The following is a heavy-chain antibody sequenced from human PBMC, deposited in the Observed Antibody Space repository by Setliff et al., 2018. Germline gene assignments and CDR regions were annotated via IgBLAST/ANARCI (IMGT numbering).Heavy chain of an antibody. CDR1: GYNFTTYA. J-gene: IGHJ3*02. V-gene: IGHV7-4-1*02. D-gene: IGHD3-10*01. CDR2: ISTNTGNP. CDR3: AREKFPRYYGPLDAFDI. Sequence: ASVKVSCKASGYNFTTYAMTWMRQAPGQGLEWMGWISTNTGNPVYAQGFTGRFVFSLDTSVSTAYLQISSLKAEDTAVYSCAREKFPRYYGPLDAFDIWGQGTMVTVSS.